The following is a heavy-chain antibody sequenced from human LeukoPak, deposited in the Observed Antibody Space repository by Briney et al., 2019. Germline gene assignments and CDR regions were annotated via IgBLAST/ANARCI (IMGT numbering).Heavy chain of an antibody. D-gene: IGHD3-16*01. CDR2: IWYDGSNT. CDR3: APDHGGY. Sequence: GGSLRLSCAASGFTFSSNAMSWVRQAPGKGLEWVAIIWYDGSNTYYADSVKGRFTISRDNSKNTLYLEMNSLRAEDTAVYFCAPDHGGYWGQGTLVTVSS. CDR1: GFTFSSNA. J-gene: IGHJ4*02. V-gene: IGHV3-33*08.